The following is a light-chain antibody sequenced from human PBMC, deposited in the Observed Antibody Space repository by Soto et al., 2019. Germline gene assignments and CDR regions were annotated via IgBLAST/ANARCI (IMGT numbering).Light chain of an antibody. CDR2: GAS. V-gene: IGKV3-15*01. Sequence: VLTQSPATLSVYPGERATLSCRASQTVSRSLAWYQQKPGQAPRLLIYGASTGATGIPGRFSASGSGTDFTLNISRLEAGDFAVYYCQQYGLLPPCTFGQGTKVDIK. CDR1: QTVSRS. CDR3: QQYGLLPPCT. J-gene: IGKJ1*01.